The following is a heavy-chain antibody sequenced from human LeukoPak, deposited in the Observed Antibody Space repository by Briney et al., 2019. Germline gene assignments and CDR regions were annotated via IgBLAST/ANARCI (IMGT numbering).Heavy chain of an antibody. V-gene: IGHV4-59*01. CDR3: VRGPYGASISKWFDP. Sequence: PSETLSLTCTVSDGSISGYSWSWIRQPPGKGLEWIGCIYYSGDTNYNPSLKNRVTLSVDTSRNQLSLQLSSVTTADTAVYYCVRGPYGASISKWFDPWGQGTLVIVSS. CDR2: IYYSGDT. D-gene: IGHD4/OR15-4a*01. J-gene: IGHJ5*02. CDR1: DGSISGYS.